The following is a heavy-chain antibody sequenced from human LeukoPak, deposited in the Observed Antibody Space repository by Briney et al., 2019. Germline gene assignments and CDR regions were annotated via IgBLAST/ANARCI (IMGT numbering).Heavy chain of an antibody. J-gene: IGHJ4*02. D-gene: IGHD3-9*01. CDR1: GFTFSSYS. Sequence: GGSLRLSCAASGFTFSSYSMNWVRQAPGKGLEWVSSISSSSSYIYYADSVKGRFTISRDNAKNSLYLQMNSLRAEDTAVYYCARDFNDILTGQFDYWGQGTLVTVSS. CDR3: ARDFNDILTGQFDY. V-gene: IGHV3-21*01. CDR2: ISSSSSYI.